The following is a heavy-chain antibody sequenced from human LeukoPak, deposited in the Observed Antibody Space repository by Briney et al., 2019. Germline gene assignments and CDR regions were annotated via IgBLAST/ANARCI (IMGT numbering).Heavy chain of an antibody. D-gene: IGHD5-18*01. CDR2: ITPSDGST. J-gene: IGHJ4*02. Sequence: WASVKVSCMASGYTFSSYHVHWVRQAPGQGLEWMGKITPSDGSTTYAQNFQDRVIMTRDTSSSTVYMQLSSLRSEDTAVYYYARDSYGSDYWGQGTLVTVSS. CDR3: ARDSYGSDY. V-gene: IGHV1-46*01. CDR1: GYTFSSYH.